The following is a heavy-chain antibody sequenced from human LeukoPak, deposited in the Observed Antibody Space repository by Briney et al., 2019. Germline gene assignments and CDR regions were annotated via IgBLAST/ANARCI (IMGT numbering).Heavy chain of an antibody. D-gene: IGHD3-22*01. CDR1: GFTVSSNY. CDR3: ARTLSSGYYYNYYYYGMDV. V-gene: IGHV3-66*01. CDR2: IYSGGST. J-gene: IGHJ6*02. Sequence: GGSLRLSCAASGFTVSSNYMSWVRQAPGKGLEWVSVIYSGGSTYYADSVKGRFTISRDNSKNTLYLQMNSLRAEDTAVYYCARTLSSGYYYNYYYYGMDVWGQGTTVTVSS.